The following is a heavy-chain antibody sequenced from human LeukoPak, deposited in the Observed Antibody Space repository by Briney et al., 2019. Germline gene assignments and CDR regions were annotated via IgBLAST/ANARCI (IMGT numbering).Heavy chain of an antibody. CDR2: INHSGST. CDR3: ARRIYCSGGSCYEADY. J-gene: IGHJ4*02. D-gene: IGHD2-15*01. CDR1: GGSFIGYY. V-gene: IGHV4-34*01. Sequence: SETLSLTCAVYGGSFIGYYWSWIRQPPGKGLEWIGEINHSGSTNYNPSLKSRVTISVDTSKNQFSLKLSSVTAADTAVYYCARRIYCSGGSCYEADYWGQGTLVTVSS.